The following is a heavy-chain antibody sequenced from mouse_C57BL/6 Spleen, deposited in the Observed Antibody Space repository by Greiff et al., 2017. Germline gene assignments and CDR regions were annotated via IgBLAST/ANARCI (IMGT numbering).Heavy chain of an antibody. J-gene: IGHJ4*01. CDR1: GFSLTSYG. D-gene: IGHD2-1*01. Sequence: VKVVESGPGLVQPSQSLSITCTVSGFSLTSYGVHWVRQSPGKGLEWLGVIWSGGSTDSNAAFISRLSISKDNYKSQVFFKMNSMQAEDTAIYYCARNYLLGPPYAMDYWGQGTSVTVSS. CDR2: IWSGGST. V-gene: IGHV2-2*01. CDR3: ARNYLLGPPYAMDY.